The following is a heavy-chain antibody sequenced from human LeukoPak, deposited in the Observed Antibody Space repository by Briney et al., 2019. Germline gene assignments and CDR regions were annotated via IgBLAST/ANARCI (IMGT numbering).Heavy chain of an antibody. CDR3: ARGTAVAGSFDY. CDR2: INHSGST. D-gene: IGHD6-19*01. J-gene: IGHJ4*02. CDR1: GGPFSGYY. V-gene: IGHV4-34*01. Sequence: SETLSLTCAVYGGPFSGYYWSWIRQPPGKGLEWIGEINHSGSTNYNPSLKSRVTISVDTSKNQFSLKLSSVTAADTAVYYCARGTAVAGSFDYWGQGTLVTVSS.